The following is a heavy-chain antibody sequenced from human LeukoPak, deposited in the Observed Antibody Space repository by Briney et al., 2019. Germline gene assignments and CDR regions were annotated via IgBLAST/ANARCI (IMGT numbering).Heavy chain of an antibody. CDR2: IKRDGSEK. CDR1: GFTFSNYW. D-gene: IGHD1-20*01. CDR3: ARVLDITGTIFDAFDI. J-gene: IGHJ3*02. V-gene: IGHV3-7*01. Sequence: GGSLRLSCAASGFTFSNYWMSWVRQAPEKGLEWVANIKRDGSEKYYVDSVKGRFTISRDNAKNSLFLQMNSLRAEDTAVYYCARVLDITGTIFDAFDIWGQGTMVTVSS.